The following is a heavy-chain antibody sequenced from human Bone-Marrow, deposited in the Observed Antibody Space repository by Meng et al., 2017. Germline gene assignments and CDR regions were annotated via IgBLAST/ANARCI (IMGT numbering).Heavy chain of an antibody. J-gene: IGHJ6*02. CDR2: IYYSGST. CDR1: GGSISSYY. D-gene: IGHD3-10*01. V-gene: IGHV4-59*01. CDR3: ARGQSYFDYYYYGMYV. Sequence: SETLSLTCTVSGGSISSYYWSWIRQPPGKGLEWIGYIYYSGSTNYNPSLKSRVTISVDTSKNQFSLKLSSVTAADTAVYYCARGQSYFDYYYYGMYVWGQGTTVTVSS.